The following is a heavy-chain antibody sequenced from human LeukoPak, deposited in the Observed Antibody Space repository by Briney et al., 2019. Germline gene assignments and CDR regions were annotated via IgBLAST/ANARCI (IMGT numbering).Heavy chain of an antibody. Sequence: PSETLSLTCTVSGGSISSYYWSWIRQPPGKGLGWIGYIYYSGSTNYNPSLKSRVTMSIDTSKNQFSLKLSSVTAADTAVYYCARWSGDALDWGQGTLVTVSS. D-gene: IGHD7-27*01. J-gene: IGHJ4*02. CDR2: IYYSGST. V-gene: IGHV4-59*01. CDR1: GGSISSYY. CDR3: ARWSGDALD.